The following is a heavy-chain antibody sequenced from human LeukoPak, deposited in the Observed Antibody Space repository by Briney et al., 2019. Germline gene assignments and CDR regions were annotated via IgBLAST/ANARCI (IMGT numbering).Heavy chain of an antibody. CDR3: SRDMYYDYVWGSSGAFDI. J-gene: IGHJ3*02. Sequence: GASVKVSCKASGYTFTNYYIHWVRQPPGQGLEWIGRITPNNGGTNYAQQFQGRVTMTRDTSISTAYMELNRLRSEANAVYYCSRDMYYDYVWGSSGAFDIWGQGTMVSVSS. V-gene: IGHV1-2*02. CDR2: ITPNNGGT. D-gene: IGHD3-16*01. CDR1: GYTFTNYY.